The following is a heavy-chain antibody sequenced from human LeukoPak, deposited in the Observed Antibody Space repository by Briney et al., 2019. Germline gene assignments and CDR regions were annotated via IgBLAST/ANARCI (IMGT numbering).Heavy chain of an antibody. CDR2: IYYSGST. CDR3: ARELRYSSGFQH. Sequence: SETLSLTCTVSGGSISSYYWSWIWQPPGKGLEWIGYIYYSGSTNYNPSLKSRVTISVDTSKNQFSLKLSSVTAADTAVYYCARELRYSSGFQHWGQGTLVTVSS. CDR1: GGSISSYY. D-gene: IGHD3-9*01. V-gene: IGHV4-59*01. J-gene: IGHJ1*01.